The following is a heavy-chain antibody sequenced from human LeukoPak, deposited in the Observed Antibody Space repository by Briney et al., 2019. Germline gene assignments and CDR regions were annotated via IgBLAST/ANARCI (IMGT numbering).Heavy chain of an antibody. J-gene: IGHJ6*03. Sequence: MHXVRQAPGQGLEWMGRINPNSGGTNYAQKFQGRVTMTRDTSISTAYMELSRLRSEDTAVYYCARDIVRYYDFWSGYYTGGYYMDVWGKGTTVTVSS. D-gene: IGHD3-3*01. CDR3: ARDIVRYYDFWSGYYTGGYYMDV. V-gene: IGHV1-2*06. CDR2: INPNSGGT.